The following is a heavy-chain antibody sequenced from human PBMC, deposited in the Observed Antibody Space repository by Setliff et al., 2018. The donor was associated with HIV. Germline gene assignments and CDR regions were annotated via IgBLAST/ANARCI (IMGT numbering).Heavy chain of an antibody. CDR3: ARLPDINSWPFDY. CDR2: IHHSGGT. Sequence: SETLSLTCTVSYGSISGHYWTWIRQPPGKGLEWIGYIHHSGGTQYNPSLMSRLTMSVDSSKNQFSLSLSSVTATDTAVYYCARLPDINSWPFDYWARGTLVTVSS. V-gene: IGHV4-59*11. CDR1: YGSISGHY. D-gene: IGHD6-13*01. J-gene: IGHJ4*02.